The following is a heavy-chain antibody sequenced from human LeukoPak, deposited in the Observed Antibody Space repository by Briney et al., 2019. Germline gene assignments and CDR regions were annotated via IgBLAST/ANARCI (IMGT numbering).Heavy chain of an antibody. J-gene: IGHJ3*02. CDR1: GFTFSSYG. V-gene: IGHV3-53*01. CDR3: AREGYFAVSDNLRYDAFDI. Sequence: GGSLRLSCAASGFTFSSYGMSWVRQAPGKGLEWVSIINTDGTTDYADSVKGRFSITRDIDKNTLHLQMNSLSAEDTALYYCAREGYFAVSDNLRYDAFDIWGQGTMVTVSS. D-gene: IGHD2/OR15-2a*01. CDR2: INTDGTT.